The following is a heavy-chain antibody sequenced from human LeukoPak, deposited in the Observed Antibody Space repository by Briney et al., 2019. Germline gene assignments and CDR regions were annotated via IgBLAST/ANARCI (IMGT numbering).Heavy chain of an antibody. CDR1: GFTFSSYS. Sequence: GGSLRLSCAASGFTFSSYSMNWVRQSPGKGLEWVAVISYDGRNEYLADSVKGRFTISRDNSKNTLYLQMNSLRVEDTAVYYCAKQREGISWSPDYWGQGTLVTVSS. CDR2: ISYDGRNE. V-gene: IGHV3-30*18. D-gene: IGHD1-26*01. J-gene: IGHJ4*02. CDR3: AKQREGISWSPDY.